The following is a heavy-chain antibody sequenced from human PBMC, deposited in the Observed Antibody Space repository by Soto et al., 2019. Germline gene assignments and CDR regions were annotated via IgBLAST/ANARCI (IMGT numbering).Heavy chain of an antibody. CDR2: IYWDDDK. V-gene: IGHV2-5*02. J-gene: IGHJ6*03. CDR3: ANRRGYCSSTSCYAGMIDYYYMDV. CDR1: GFSLSTSGVG. D-gene: IGHD2-2*01. Sequence: QITLKESGPPLVKPTQTLTLTCTFSGFSLSTSGVGVGWIRQPPGKALEWLALIYWDDDKRYSPSLKSRLTITQDTSKNQVVLTMTNMDPVDTATYYCANRRGYCSSTSCYAGMIDYYYMDVWGKGTTVTVSS.